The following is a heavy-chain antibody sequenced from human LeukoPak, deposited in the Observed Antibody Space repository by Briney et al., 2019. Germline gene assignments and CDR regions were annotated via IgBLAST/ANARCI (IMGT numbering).Heavy chain of an antibody. D-gene: IGHD2-21*02. CDR2: ISGSGGST. Sequence: GGSLRLSCAASGFTFSSYAMSWVRQAPGKGLEWVSAISGSGGSTYYADSVKGRFTISRDNSKNTLYLQMNSLRAEDTAVYYCAKLGTYCGGDCYSIGTYYFDYWGQGTLVTVSS. J-gene: IGHJ4*02. CDR3: AKLGTYCGGDCYSIGTYYFDY. V-gene: IGHV3-23*01. CDR1: GFTFSSYA.